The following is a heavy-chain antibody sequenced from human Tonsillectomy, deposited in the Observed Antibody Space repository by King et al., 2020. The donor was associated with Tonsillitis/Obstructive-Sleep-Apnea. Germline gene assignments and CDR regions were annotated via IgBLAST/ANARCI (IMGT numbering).Heavy chain of an antibody. J-gene: IGHJ3*02. CDR3: ARLVVVVVAATQGGFDI. CDR1: GFTFSSYE. Sequence: VQLVESGGGLVQPGGSLRLSCAASGFTFSSYEMNWVRQAPGKGLEWVSYISSSGSTIYYADSVKGRFNISRDNAKNSLYLQMNSLRAEDTAVYYCARLVVVVVAATQGGFDIWGQGTMVPVSS. V-gene: IGHV3-48*03. CDR2: ISSSGSTI. D-gene: IGHD2-15*01.